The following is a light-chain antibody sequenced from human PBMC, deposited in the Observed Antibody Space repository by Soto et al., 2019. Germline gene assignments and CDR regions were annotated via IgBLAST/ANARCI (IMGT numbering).Light chain of an antibody. CDR1: QSVSSSS. J-gene: IGKJ2*01. CDR2: GAS. CDR3: QQYGGSPLVT. V-gene: IGKV3-20*01. Sequence: EIVLTQSPGILSLSPGERATLSCRASQSVSSSSLAWYQQKPGQAPRLLVYGASSRATGIPDRFSGSGSGTDFTLTISRLEPEDFALYYCQQYGGSPLVTFGQGTKLEIK.